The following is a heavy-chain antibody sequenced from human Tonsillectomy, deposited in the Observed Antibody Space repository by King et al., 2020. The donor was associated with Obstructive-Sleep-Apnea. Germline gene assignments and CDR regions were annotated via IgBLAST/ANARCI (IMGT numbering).Heavy chain of an antibody. V-gene: IGHV3-48*04. CDR1: GFTFSSYG. Sequence: VQLVESGGGLVQPGGSLRLSCAASGFTFSSYGMNWVRQAPGKGLEWVSYISSSSSTIYYADSVKGRFTISRDNAKNSPYLQMNSLRAEGTAVYYCARTRPLRDDSRGYYGVGLDYWGQGSLVTVSS. D-gene: IGHD3-22*01. J-gene: IGHJ4*02. CDR2: ISSSSSTI. CDR3: ARTRPLRDDSRGYYGVGLDY.